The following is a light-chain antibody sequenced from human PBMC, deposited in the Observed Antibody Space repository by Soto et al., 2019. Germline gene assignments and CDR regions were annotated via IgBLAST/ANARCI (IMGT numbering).Light chain of an antibody. J-gene: IGKJ5*01. CDR2: GAS. CDR3: QQYNKWPPIT. Sequence: EIVMTQSPATLSVSPGERATLSCRASQSVNSNLAWYQQKPGQAPRLLIYGASTRATGIPARFSGSGSGTEFTLTISSLQSEDFAVYYCQQYNKWPPITFGQGTRLAI. V-gene: IGKV3-15*01. CDR1: QSVNSN.